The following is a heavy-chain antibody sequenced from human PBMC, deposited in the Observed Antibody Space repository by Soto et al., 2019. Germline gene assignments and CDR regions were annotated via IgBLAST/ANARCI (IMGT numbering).Heavy chain of an antibody. J-gene: IGHJ4*02. D-gene: IGHD1-20*01. CDR2: VFYNGSP. CDR3: ARHYNTGAFFDY. CDR1: GGSISTSHH. V-gene: IGHV4-39*01. Sequence: QLQLQESDPRLVKSSETLSLTCTVSGGSISTSHHWGWIRQPPGKGLEWIGSVFYNGSPYYSPSFKSRITISVDTSKNQFSLRVRSVTATDTAVYFCARHYNTGAFFDYWGQGNLVTVSS.